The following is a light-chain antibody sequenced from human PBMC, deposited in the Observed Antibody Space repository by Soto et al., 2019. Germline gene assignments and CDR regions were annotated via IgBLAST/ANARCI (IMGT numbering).Light chain of an antibody. CDR3: QQYNHWPRT. Sequence: EVVLTQSPGTLTLSPGERATLSCRASQTISRNYLAWYQQRPGQAPRLLIYDAATRATGIPSRFSGSGSGTEFTLTISSLQSEDFAVYYCQQYNHWPRTFGRGTKV. V-gene: IGKV3-15*01. CDR1: QTISRN. J-gene: IGKJ1*01. CDR2: DAA.